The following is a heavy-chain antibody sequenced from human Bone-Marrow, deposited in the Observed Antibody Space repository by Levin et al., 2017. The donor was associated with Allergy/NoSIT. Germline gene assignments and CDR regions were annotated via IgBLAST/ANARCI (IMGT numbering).Heavy chain of an antibody. J-gene: IGHJ4*02. D-gene: IGHD6-19*01. Sequence: GSLRLSCAASGFTFSSCWMSWVRQAPGKGLEWVANINPDGSEKNYVESVKGRFTISRDNAKNSLYLQMNSLRVEDTAVYYCAKGGGSGWPFDYWGQGNLVTVSS. V-gene: IGHV3-7*01. CDR3: AKGGGSGWPFDY. CDR2: INPDGSEK. CDR1: GFTFSSCW.